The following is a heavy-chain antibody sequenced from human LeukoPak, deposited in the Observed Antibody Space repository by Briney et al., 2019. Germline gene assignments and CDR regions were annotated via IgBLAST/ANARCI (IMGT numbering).Heavy chain of an antibody. D-gene: IGHD2-15*01. CDR3: ARDDGGQGDY. CDR1: GFTFSDHY. CDR2: SKNKANSYIT. J-gene: IGHJ4*02. Sequence: SGGSLRLSCAASGFTFSDHYMDWVRQAPGKGLEWVGRSKNKANSYITQYAAFVQGRFTISRDDSKNSLYLQINSLKTEDTAVYYCARDDGGQGDYWGQGILVTVSS. V-gene: IGHV3-72*01.